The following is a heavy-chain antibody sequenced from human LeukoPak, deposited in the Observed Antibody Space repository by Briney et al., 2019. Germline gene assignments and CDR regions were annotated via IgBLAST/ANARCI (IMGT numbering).Heavy chain of an antibody. J-gene: IGHJ3*02. CDR1: GGSFSGYY. CDR3: ARHGLVAARHAFDI. CDR2: INHSGST. Sequence: SETLSLTCAVYGGSFSGYYWSWIRQPPGKGLEWIGEINHSGSTNYNPSLKSRVTISVNTPKNQFSLKLSSVTAADSAVYYCARHGLVAARHAFDIWGQGTMVTVSS. V-gene: IGHV4-34*01. D-gene: IGHD6-6*01.